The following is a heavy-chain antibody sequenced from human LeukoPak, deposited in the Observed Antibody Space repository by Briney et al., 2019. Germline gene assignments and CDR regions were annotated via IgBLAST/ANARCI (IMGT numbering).Heavy chain of an antibody. CDR1: GLTFSSYA. D-gene: IGHD2-15*01. CDR2: ISGSGGSPT. Sequence: GGSLRLSCAASGLTFSSYAMSWVRQVPGKGLEWVSGISGSGGSPTYYADSVKGRFTISRDNSKNTLYLQMNSLRADDTAVYYCAKGWWLDYWGQGTPVTVSS. CDR3: AKGWWLDY. J-gene: IGHJ4*02. V-gene: IGHV3-23*01.